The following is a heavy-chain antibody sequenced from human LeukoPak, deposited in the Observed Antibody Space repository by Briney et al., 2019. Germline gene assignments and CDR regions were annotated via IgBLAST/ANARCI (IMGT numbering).Heavy chain of an antibody. CDR2: ISYDGSNK. Sequence: GRSLRLSCAASGFTFSSYAMHWVRQAPGKGLEWVAVISYDGSNKYYAHSVKGRFTISRDNSKNTLYLQMNSLRAEDTAVYYCARDGYYYGSALMDVWGKGTTVTVSA. CDR3: ARDGYYYGSALMDV. J-gene: IGHJ6*04. V-gene: IGHV3-30*01. CDR1: GFTFSSYA. D-gene: IGHD3-10*01.